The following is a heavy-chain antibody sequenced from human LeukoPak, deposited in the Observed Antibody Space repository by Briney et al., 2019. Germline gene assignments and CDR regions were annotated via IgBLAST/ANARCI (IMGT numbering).Heavy chain of an antibody. J-gene: IGHJ6*03. Sequence: GASVKVSCKASGGTFSSYAISWVRQAPGQGLEWMGGIIPIFGTANYAQKFQGRVTITADESTSTAYMELSSLRSEDTAVYYCARVLYGDYGTYYYYYMDVWGKGTTVTISS. D-gene: IGHD4-17*01. CDR2: IIPIFGTA. V-gene: IGHV1-69*13. CDR3: ARVLYGDYGTYYYYYMDV. CDR1: GGTFSSYA.